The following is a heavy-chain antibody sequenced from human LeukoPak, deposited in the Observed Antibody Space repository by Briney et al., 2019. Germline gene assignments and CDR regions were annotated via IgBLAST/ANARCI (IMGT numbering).Heavy chain of an antibody. D-gene: IGHD3-22*01. CDR1: GGSISSYY. CDR3: ARVKNYYDSSGYYYPHFDY. J-gene: IGHJ4*02. Sequence: PSETLSLTCTVSGGSISSYYWSWIRQPAGKGLEWIGRIYTSGSTNYNPSLKSRVTMSVDTSKNQFSLKLSSVTAADTAVYYCARVKNYYDSSGYYYPHFDYWGQGTLVTVSS. CDR2: IYTSGST. V-gene: IGHV4-4*07.